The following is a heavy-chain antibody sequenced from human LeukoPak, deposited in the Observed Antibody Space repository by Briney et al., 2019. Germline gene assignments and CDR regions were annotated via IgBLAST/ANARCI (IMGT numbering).Heavy chain of an antibody. V-gene: IGHV3-53*01. CDR3: AIDVVVGMINPSYYMDV. J-gene: IGHJ6*03. CDR1: GVTVSSNC. D-gene: IGHD5-12*01. Sequence: GGSLRLSCSASGVTVSSNCMRWDRQAPGKGLEWVSVIYSGGSTYYADSVKGRFTISRDSSKNTLYLQMNCLRADDTAVYYCAIDVVVGMINPSYYMDVWGKGTTVTVSS. CDR2: IYSGGST.